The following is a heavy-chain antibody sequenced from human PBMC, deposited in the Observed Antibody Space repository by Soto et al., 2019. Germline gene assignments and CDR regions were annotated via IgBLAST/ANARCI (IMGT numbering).Heavy chain of an antibody. V-gene: IGHV4-30-4*01. CDR3: ALELGMGVFDI. CDR1: CFYILSSYSY. J-gene: IGHJ3*02. Sequence: LSFISPVPCFYILSSYSYWSWIRQPPGKGLEWIGYIYYSGSTYYNPSLKSRVTISVDTSKNQFPLKLSSVTAADTAVYYCALELGMGVFDIWGQGTMVT. CDR2: IYYSGST. D-gene: IGHD7-27*01.